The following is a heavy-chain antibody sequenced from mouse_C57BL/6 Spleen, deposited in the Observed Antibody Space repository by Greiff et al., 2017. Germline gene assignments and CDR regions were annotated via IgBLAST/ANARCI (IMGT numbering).Heavy chain of an antibody. CDR2: ILPGSGST. CDR3: ARRWGDSSDY. V-gene: IGHV1-9*01. CDR1: GYTFTGYW. Sequence: VMLVESGAELMKPGASVKLSCTATGYTFTGYWIEWVKQRPGHGLEWIGEILPGSGSTTYNEQFKGTATFTADTSSYTAYMQLSSLTTEDSAIYYCARRWGDSSDYWGQGTTLTVSS. D-gene: IGHD2-13*01. J-gene: IGHJ2*01.